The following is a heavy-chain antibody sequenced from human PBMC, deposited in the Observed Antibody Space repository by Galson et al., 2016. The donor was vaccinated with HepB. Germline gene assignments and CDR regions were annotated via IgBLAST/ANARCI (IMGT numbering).Heavy chain of an antibody. CDR2: VSHSSTYV. D-gene: IGHD6-6*01. Sequence: SLRLSCAASGFTFDNYTMNWLRQAPGKGLEWVSSVSHSSTYVYYADSVEGRFTISRDNAKNSLYLEMNSLRVEDTAVFYCVRSLGWYFAVWGRGTLVTVS. CDR1: GFTFDNYT. CDR3: VRSLGWYFAV. J-gene: IGHJ2*01. V-gene: IGHV3-21*01.